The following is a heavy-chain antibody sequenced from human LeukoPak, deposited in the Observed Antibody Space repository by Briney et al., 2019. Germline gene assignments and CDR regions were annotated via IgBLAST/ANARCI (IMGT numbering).Heavy chain of an antibody. CDR3: ARGPDYHDSSAAIDY. CDR1: GYTFTGYY. J-gene: IGHJ4*02. V-gene: IGHV1-2*06. CDR2: FNPNSGGT. Sequence: ASVKVSCKASGYTFTGYYMHWVRQAPGQGLEWMGRFNPNSGGTNYAQKFQGRVTMTRDTSISTAYMELSRLRSDDTAVYYCARGPDYHDSSAAIDYWGQGTLVTVSS. D-gene: IGHD3-22*01.